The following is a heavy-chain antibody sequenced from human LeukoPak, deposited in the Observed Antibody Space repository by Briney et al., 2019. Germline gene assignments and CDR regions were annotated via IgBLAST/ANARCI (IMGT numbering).Heavy chain of an antibody. V-gene: IGHV3-7*04. CDR2: IKQDGGEK. J-gene: IGHJ2*01. CDR3: ARDPWGGYFDL. D-gene: IGHD3-16*01. Sequence: GGCLRLSCAASGFTFSIYSMTWVRQAPGKGLEWVASIKQDGGEKYYVDSVEGRFTVSRDNAKNSLYLQMNSLRAEDTAVFYCARDPWGGYFDLWGRGTLVTVSS. CDR1: GFTFSIYS.